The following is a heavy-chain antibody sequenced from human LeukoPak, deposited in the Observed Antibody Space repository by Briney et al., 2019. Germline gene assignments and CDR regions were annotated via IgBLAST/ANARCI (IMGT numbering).Heavy chain of an antibody. Sequence: PSETLSLTCTVSGGSISSGDYYWSWIRQPPGKGLEWIAYMYYSGSTYYNPSLKSRDTMSADTSKNQLFLKLSSVTAADTAVYYCARPYYYDSRIDPWGQGILVTVSS. J-gene: IGHJ5*02. V-gene: IGHV4-30-4*01. CDR2: MYYSGST. CDR1: GGSISSGDYY. D-gene: IGHD3-22*01. CDR3: ARPYYYDSRIDP.